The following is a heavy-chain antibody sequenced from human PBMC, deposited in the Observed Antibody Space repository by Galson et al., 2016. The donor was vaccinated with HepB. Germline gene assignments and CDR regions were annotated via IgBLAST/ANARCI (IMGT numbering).Heavy chain of an antibody. J-gene: IGHJ6*04. CDR2: IKEDGSDK. Sequence: SLRLSCAASGFTFSSHWMSWVRQAPGKGLEWVANIKEDGSDKYYVVSVKIRFTAYRDNAKNSLYLQMNTLRAEVTAVYYCARRRSAGEVTARGWCYGMDVWSKGTTVTVSS. CDR3: ARRRSAGEVTARGWCYGMDV. CDR1: GFTFSSHW. V-gene: IGHV3-7*01. D-gene: IGHD2-21*02.